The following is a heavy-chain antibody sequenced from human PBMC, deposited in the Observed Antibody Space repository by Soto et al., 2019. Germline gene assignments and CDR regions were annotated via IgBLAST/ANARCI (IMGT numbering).Heavy chain of an antibody. CDR2: ITGSGGSA. CDR1: VFTFSSYT. D-gene: IGHD2-8*01. Sequence: PGWSLRLSCTASVFTFSSYTMGWCRQAPGKGLEWVSTITGSGGSAYYADSVKGRFTISRDNSKNTLHLQIHNLRAEDTALYYCANVHAWCGCFCFDFWGQGTVVTVSS. CDR3: ANVHAWCGCFCFDF. V-gene: IGHV3-23*01. J-gene: IGHJ4*02.